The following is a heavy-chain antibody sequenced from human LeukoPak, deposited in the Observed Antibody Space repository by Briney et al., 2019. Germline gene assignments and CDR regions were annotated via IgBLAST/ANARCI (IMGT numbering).Heavy chain of an antibody. J-gene: IGHJ4*02. CDR3: ARAVGPFDY. CDR1: GFNLSVYG. CDR2: IWHDGSNK. V-gene: IGHV3-33*01. Sequence: GRSLRLSCAASGFNLSVYGMHWVRQAPGKGLDWVAVIWHDGSNKYYADSVKGRFTISRDNSKNTLYLEMNSLRAEDTAVYYCARAVGPFDYWGQGTLVTVSS.